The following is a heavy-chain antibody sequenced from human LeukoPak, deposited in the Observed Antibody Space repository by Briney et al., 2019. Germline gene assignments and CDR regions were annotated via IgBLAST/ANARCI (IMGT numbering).Heavy chain of an antibody. CDR3: ARAAPIVVVPAATDIDY. CDR2: ISAYNGNT. D-gene: IGHD2-2*01. Sequence: ASVKVSCKASGYTFTSYGISWVRQAPGQGLEWMGWISAYNGNTNYAQKFQGRVTMTRDTSIITAYMELSRLRSDDTAVYYCARAAPIVVVPAATDIDYWGQGTLVTVSS. V-gene: IGHV1-18*01. CDR1: GYTFTSYG. J-gene: IGHJ4*02.